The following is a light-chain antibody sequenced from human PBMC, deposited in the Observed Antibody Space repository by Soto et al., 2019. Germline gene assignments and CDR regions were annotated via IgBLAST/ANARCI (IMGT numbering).Light chain of an antibody. Sequence: QSALTQPASVSGSPEQSITISCTGTSSDVGGYNYGSWYQQHPGKAPKLMIYEVSNRPSGVSNRFSGSKSGNTASLTISGLQAEDEADYYCSSYTSSSTLVFGTGTKVTVL. V-gene: IGLV2-14*01. J-gene: IGLJ1*01. CDR3: SSYTSSSTLV. CDR1: SSDVGGYNY. CDR2: EVS.